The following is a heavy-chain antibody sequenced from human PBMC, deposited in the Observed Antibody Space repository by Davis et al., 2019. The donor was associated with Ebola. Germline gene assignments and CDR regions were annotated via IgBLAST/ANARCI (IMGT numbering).Heavy chain of an antibody. J-gene: IGHJ4*02. CDR2: IYYSGST. Sequence: MPGGPLRPPCTVPGGSISSSSYYWGWIRQPPGKGLAQRGDIYYSGSTNYNPSLNSQDTISADTSNNQFSQKPSSDTAADTAVYYCATHGYNYGNSFDHWGQGILVTVSS. CDR3: ATHGYNYGNSFDH. D-gene: IGHD5-12*01. V-gene: IGHV4-61*05. CDR1: GGSISSSSYY.